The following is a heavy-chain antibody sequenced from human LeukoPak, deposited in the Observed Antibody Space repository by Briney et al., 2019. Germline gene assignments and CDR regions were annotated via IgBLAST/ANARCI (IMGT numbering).Heavy chain of an antibody. V-gene: IGHV1-2*02. Sequence: ASVKVSCKASGYTFTGYYMHWVRQAPGQGLEWMGWINPNSGGTNYAQKFQGRVTMARDTSISTAYMELSRLRSDDTAVYYCARRDRYCSSTSCYSVVDPWGQGTLVTVSS. D-gene: IGHD2-2*01. CDR1: GYTFTGYY. CDR2: INPNSGGT. CDR3: ARRDRYCSSTSCYSVVDP. J-gene: IGHJ5*02.